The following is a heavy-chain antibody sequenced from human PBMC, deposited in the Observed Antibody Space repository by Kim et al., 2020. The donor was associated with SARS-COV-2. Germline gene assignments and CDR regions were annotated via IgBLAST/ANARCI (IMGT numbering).Heavy chain of an antibody. CDR3: ARELRYCSGGSCYSGVFDY. Sequence: KSRVTISVDPSKNQFSLKLSSVTAADTAVYYCARELRYCSGGSCYSGVFDYWGQGTLVTVSS. V-gene: IGHV4-31*02. J-gene: IGHJ4*02. D-gene: IGHD2-15*01.